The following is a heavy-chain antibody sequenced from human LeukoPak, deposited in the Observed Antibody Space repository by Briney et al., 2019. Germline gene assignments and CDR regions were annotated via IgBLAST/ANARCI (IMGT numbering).Heavy chain of an antibody. CDR3: ARVAYYYDSSGYYYSVGYYFDY. V-gene: IGHV3-74*01. D-gene: IGHD3-22*01. Sequence: PGGSLRLSCAASGFTFSSYWMHWVRQAPGKGLVWVSRINSDGSSTSYADSVKGRFTISRDDAKNTLYLQMNSLRAEDTAVYYCARVAYYYDSSGYYYSVGYYFDYWGQGTLVTVSS. CDR2: INSDGSST. J-gene: IGHJ4*02. CDR1: GFTFSSYW.